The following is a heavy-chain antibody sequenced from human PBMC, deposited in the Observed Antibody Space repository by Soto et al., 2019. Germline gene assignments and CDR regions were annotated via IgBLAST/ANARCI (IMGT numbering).Heavy chain of an antibody. D-gene: IGHD4-4*01. Sequence: QVQLVESGGGLVQPGRSLRLSCAASGFTFSSYGMHWVRQAPGKGLEWVAVISYDGSNKYYADSVKSRFTISRDNSKNTLYLQMNSLRAEDTAVYYCAKDLGYSNAMSYFDYWGQGTLVTVSS. CDR1: GFTFSSYG. J-gene: IGHJ4*02. V-gene: IGHV3-30*18. CDR2: ISYDGSNK. CDR3: AKDLGYSNAMSYFDY.